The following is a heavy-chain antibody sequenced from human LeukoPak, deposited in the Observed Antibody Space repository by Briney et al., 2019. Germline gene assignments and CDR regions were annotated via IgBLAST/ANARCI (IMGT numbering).Heavy chain of an antibody. CDR3: ARGRPDYDFWSGYDWFDP. CDR2: IYYSGST. Sequence: SETLSLTCTVSGGSISSYYWSWIRQPPGKGLEWIGYIYYSGSTNYNPSLKSRVTISVDTSKSQFSLKLSSVTAADTAVYYCARGRPDYDFWSGYDWFDPWGQGTLVTVSS. V-gene: IGHV4-59*01. D-gene: IGHD3-3*01. CDR1: GGSISSYY. J-gene: IGHJ5*02.